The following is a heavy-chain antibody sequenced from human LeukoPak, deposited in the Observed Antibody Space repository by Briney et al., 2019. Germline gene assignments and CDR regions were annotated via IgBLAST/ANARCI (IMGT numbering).Heavy chain of an antibody. CDR1: GYTFTGYY. J-gene: IGHJ3*02. V-gene: IGHV1-2*02. CDR3: ARVGYSGYYDAFDI. CDR2: INPNSGGT. D-gene: IGHD5-12*01. Sequence: ASVTVSCKASGYTFTGYYMHWVRQAPGQGLEWMGWINPNSGGTNYAQKFQGRVTMTRDTSISTAYMELSRLRSDDTAVYYCARVGYSGYYDAFDIWGQGTMVTVSS.